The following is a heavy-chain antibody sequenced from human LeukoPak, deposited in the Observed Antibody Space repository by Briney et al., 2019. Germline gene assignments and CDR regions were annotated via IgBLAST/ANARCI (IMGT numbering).Heavy chain of an antibody. V-gene: IGHV3-48*03. Sequence: GGSLRLSCAASGFTFSSSEMNWVRQTPGKGLECVSSISSSGTTIYYADSAKGRFTISRDNAKHSLYLQMNSLRAEDTAVYYCASAGVGFSLDPWGQGTLVTVSS. CDR3: ASAGVGFSLDP. CDR1: GFTFSSSE. D-gene: IGHD2-8*01. J-gene: IGHJ5*02. CDR2: ISSSGTTI.